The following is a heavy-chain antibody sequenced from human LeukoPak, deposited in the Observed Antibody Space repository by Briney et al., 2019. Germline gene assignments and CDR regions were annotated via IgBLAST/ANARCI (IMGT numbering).Heavy chain of an antibody. J-gene: IGHJ4*02. CDR2: ISYDGSNK. CDR3: KKDSGYSSGWFLFGY. V-gene: IGHV3-30*18. D-gene: IGHD6-19*01. CDR1: GFTFSSYG. Sequence: GGSLRLSCAASGFTFSSYGMHWVRQAPGKGLEWVAVISYDGSNKYYADSVKGRFTISRDNSKNTLYMQMNSLRAEDTAVYYCKKDSGYSSGWFLFGYWGQGTLVTVSS.